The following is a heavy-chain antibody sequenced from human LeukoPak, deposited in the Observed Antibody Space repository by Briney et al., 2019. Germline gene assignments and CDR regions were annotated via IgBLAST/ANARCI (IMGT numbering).Heavy chain of an antibody. Sequence: PGGSLRLSCVASGFTFSDHYIDWVRQAPGKGLEWVGRSRNKANFYTTEYAASVKARFTISRDDSKNSLNLQMNSLKTKDTAVYYCTRVPRGGTYFDYWGQGTLVTVSS. V-gene: IGHV3-72*01. J-gene: IGHJ4*02. CDR1: GFTFSDHY. D-gene: IGHD1-26*01. CDR3: TRVPRGGTYFDY. CDR2: SRNKANFYTT.